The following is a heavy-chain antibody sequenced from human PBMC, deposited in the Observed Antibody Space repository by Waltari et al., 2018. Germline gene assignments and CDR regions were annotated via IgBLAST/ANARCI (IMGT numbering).Heavy chain of an antibody. CDR2: ISGSGGST. CDR1: GFTFSSYA. Sequence: EVQLVESGGGLVQPGGSLRLSCAASGFTFSSYAMSWVRQAPGKGLEWVSAISGSGGSTYYADSVKGRFTISRDNSKNTLYLQMNSLRAEDTAVYYCAKGGDGDYYYYYYMDVWGKGTTVTVSS. V-gene: IGHV3-23*04. J-gene: IGHJ6*03. CDR3: AKGGDGDYYYYYYMDV. D-gene: IGHD4-17*01.